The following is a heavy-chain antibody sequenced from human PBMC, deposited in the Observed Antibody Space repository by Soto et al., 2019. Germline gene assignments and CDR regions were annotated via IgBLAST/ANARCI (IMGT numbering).Heavy chain of an antibody. CDR1: GYPFSNYH. CDR2: IDPDNGRT. Sequence: QVLLEQSGAEVRRPGASVKISCQASGYPFSNYHMHWVRQAPGQGLEWMGMIDPDNGRTKFAQSLQGRVTMTRDTSTNSVYMELRALKSEDTAIYFFTRMSRSFDYWGQGSHVTVSS. V-gene: IGHV1-46*03. CDR3: TRMSRSFDY. J-gene: IGHJ4*02.